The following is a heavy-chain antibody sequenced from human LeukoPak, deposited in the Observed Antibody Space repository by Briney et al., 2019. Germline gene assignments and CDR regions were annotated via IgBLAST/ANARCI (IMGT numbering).Heavy chain of an antibody. J-gene: IGHJ4*02. CDR3: ARGPSGSPFDY. CDR1: DGSFSGYY. CDR2: ISHSGST. V-gene: IGHV4-34*01. Sequence: SETLSLTCAVYDGSFSGYYWSWIRQPPGKGLEWIGEISHSGSTNYNPSLKSRVTISVDTSKSQFSLKLSSVTAADTAVYYCARGPSGSPFDYWGQGTLVTVSS. D-gene: IGHD1-26*01.